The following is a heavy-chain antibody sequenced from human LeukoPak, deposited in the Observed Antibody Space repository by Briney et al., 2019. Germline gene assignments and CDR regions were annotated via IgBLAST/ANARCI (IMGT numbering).Heavy chain of an antibody. CDR1: GGTFSSYA. J-gene: IGHJ4*02. Sequence: SVKVSCKASGGTFSSYAISWVRQAPGQGLGWIGGIIPIFGTANYAQKFQGRVTITTDESTSTAYMELSSLRSEDTAVYYCARDLCTNGVCYSDYWGQGTLVTVSS. D-gene: IGHD2-8*01. V-gene: IGHV1-69*05. CDR2: IIPIFGTA. CDR3: ARDLCTNGVCYSDY.